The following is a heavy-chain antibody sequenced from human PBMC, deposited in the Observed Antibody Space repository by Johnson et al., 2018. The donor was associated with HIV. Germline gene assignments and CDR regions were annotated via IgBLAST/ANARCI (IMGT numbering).Heavy chain of an antibody. CDR2: LQSKSDGGTI. V-gene: IGHV3-15*01. J-gene: IGHJ3*02. D-gene: IGHD1-26*01. Sequence: VQLVESGGGVVQPGGSLRLSCAASGLTFSDAWMNWVRQAPGKGLEWVGRLQSKSDGGTIDYAAPVKGRFTISRDGSKNTLYLHMNSLKTEDTGVYYCTTPSGSYVSSYDAFDIWGQGTMVTVSS. CDR1: GLTFSDAW. CDR3: TTPSGSYVSSYDAFDI.